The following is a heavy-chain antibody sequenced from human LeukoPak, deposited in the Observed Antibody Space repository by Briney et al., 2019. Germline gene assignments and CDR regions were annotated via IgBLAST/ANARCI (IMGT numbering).Heavy chain of an antibody. D-gene: IGHD5-18*01. CDR3: ARGRIQLSRQRGYWFDP. J-gene: IGHJ5*02. CDR2: IYYSGST. CDR1: GGSISSGGYY. Sequence: PSQTLSLTCTVSGGSISSGGYYWSWLRQHPGKGLEWIGYIYYSGSTYYNPSLKSRVTISVDTSKNQFSLKLSSVTAADTAVYYCARGRIQLSRQRGYWFDPWGQGTLVTVSS. V-gene: IGHV4-31*03.